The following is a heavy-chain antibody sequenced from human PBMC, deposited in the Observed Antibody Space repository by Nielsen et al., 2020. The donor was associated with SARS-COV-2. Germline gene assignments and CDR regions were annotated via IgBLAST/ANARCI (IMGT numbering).Heavy chain of an antibody. V-gene: IGHV3-73*01. CDR3: ARARWPGNSSPLDY. CDR1: GFSISDSG. CDR2: IRSKSHSYET. Sequence: GESLKISCAASGFSISDSGMHWVRQASGRGLEWLGRIRSKSHSYETVYAVSVRDRFTISRDDSENTAYLQMNSLRAEDTAVYYCARARWPGNSSPLDYWGQGTLVTVSS. J-gene: IGHJ4*02. D-gene: IGHD4-23*01.